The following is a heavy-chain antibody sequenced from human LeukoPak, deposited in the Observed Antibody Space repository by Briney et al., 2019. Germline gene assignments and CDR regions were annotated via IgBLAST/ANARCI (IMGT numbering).Heavy chain of an antibody. CDR3: AKDESYYDILTGYYDGLFDY. D-gene: IGHD3-9*01. Sequence: GGSLRLSCAASGFTFSSYGMHWVRQAPGKGLEWVAFIRYDGSNKYYADSVKGRFTISRDNSKNTLYLQMNSLRAEDTAVYYCAKDESYYDILTGYYDGLFDYWGQGTLVTVSS. CDR1: GFTFSSYG. V-gene: IGHV3-30*02. J-gene: IGHJ4*02. CDR2: IRYDGSNK.